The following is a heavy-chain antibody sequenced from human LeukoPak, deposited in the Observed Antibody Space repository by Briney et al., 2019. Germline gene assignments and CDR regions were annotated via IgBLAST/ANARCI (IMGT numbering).Heavy chain of an antibody. Sequence: SETLPLTCTVSGGSISSYYWSWIRQPPGKGLEWIGYIYYSGSTNYNPSLKSRVTISVDTSKNQFSLKLSSVTAADTAVYYCARTRYDSSGYYYYYYGMDVWGLGTTVTVSS. D-gene: IGHD3-22*01. J-gene: IGHJ6*02. CDR3: ARTRYDSSGYYYYYYGMDV. V-gene: IGHV4-59*01. CDR1: GGSISSYY. CDR2: IYYSGST.